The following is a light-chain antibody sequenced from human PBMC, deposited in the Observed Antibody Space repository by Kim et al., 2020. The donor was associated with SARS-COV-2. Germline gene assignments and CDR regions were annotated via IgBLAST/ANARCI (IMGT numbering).Light chain of an antibody. J-gene: IGLJ2*01. V-gene: IGLV2-14*03. CDR2: DKN. Sequence: GELINISSITSHGDVGGNYYVSWYHHQPGQAPILVIYDKNNRPSGFPNRFSGSRSGNTASLTISGLQAEDEADYYCNSYAGNNNVVFGGGTKVTVL. CDR3: NSYAGNNNVV. CDR1: HGDVGGNYY.